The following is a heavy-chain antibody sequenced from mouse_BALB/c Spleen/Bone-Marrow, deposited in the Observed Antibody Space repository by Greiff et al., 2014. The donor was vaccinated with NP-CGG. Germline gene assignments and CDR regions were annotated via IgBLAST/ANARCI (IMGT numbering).Heavy chain of an antibody. Sequence: VQLKESGGGLVQPGGSLKLSCVASGFTFSSYGMSWVRQTPDKGLELVATINNNGGSTYYPDSVKGQFTISRDNAKNTLYLQMSSLKSEDTAMYYCARVYGWYFDVWGAGTTVTVSS. V-gene: IGHV5-6-3*01. CDR3: ARVYGWYFDV. J-gene: IGHJ1*01. CDR1: GFTFSSYG. CDR2: INNNGGST. D-gene: IGHD1-1*01.